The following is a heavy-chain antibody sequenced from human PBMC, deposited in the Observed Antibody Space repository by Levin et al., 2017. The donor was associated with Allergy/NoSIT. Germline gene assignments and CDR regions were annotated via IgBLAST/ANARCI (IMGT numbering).Heavy chain of an antibody. Sequence: GESLKISCAASGFTFRDYAMHWVRQAPGKGLEYVSAISATGGTTYYANSVEGRFTMSRDNSKDTLYLQMDSLRPEDMAVYYCARSGQYDSSGYPDYWGRGTLVTVSS. V-gene: IGHV3-64*01. CDR3: ARSGQYDSSGYPDY. CDR1: GFTFRDYA. J-gene: IGHJ4*02. CDR2: ISATGGTT. D-gene: IGHD3-22*01.